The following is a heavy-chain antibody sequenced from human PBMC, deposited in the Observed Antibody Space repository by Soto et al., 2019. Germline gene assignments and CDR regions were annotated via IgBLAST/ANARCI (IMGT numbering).Heavy chain of an antibody. CDR2: ISSSGSII. CDR1: GLAFSRYS. Sequence: GGSLRLSCAASGLAFSRYSMNWVRQAPGKGLEWIAYISSSGSIISYADSVKGRFTISRDNDKNSLYLQMNSLTEEGTAVYFCAREGLYDSSGYYAYYFDYWGLGTLVTVS. V-gene: IGHV3-48*02. CDR3: AREGLYDSSGYYAYYFDY. D-gene: IGHD3-22*01. J-gene: IGHJ4*02.